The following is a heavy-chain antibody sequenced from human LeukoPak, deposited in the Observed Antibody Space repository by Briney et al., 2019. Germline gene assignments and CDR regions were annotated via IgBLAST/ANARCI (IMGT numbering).Heavy chain of an antibody. CDR3: ARDIARYSSSWFFDY. V-gene: IGHV3-30-3*01. J-gene: IGHJ4*02. CDR2: ISYDGSNK. D-gene: IGHD6-13*01. CDR1: GFTFSSYA. Sequence: GGSLRLSCAASGFTFSSYAMHWVRQAPGKGLEWVAVISYDGSNKYYADSVKGRFTISRDNSKNTLYLQTNSLRAEDTAVYYCARDIARYSSSWFFDYWGQGTLVTVSS.